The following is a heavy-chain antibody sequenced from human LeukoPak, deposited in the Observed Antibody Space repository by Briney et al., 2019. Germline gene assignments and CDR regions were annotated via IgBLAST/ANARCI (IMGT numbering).Heavy chain of an antibody. V-gene: IGHV3-23*01. CDR3: AKDDYYDSSGYSLFDY. J-gene: IGHJ4*02. D-gene: IGHD3-22*01. CDR1: GFTFSSYA. CDR2: ISGSGGST. Sequence: GGSLRLSCVASGFTFSSYAMSWVRQAPGKGLEWVSAISGSGGSTYYADSVKGRFTISRDNSKNTLYLQMNSLRAEDTAVYYCAKDDYYDSSGYSLFDYWGQGTLVTVSS.